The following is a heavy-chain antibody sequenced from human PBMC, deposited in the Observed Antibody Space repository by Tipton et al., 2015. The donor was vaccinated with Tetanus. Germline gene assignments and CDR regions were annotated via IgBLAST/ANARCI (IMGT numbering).Heavy chain of an antibody. V-gene: IGHV4-4*02. J-gene: IGHJ4*02. D-gene: IGHD6-19*01. CDR1: GGSISSGNW. Sequence: TLSLTCAVSGGSISSGNWWSWVRQSPGEGLEWIGEIHQSGSTSYNPSLKSRVSMSVDKSKNEISLKLNSVTAADTAIYYCARGPKHWLTAGQVYWGQGILVTVSS. CDR2: IHQSGST. CDR3: ARGPKHWLTAGQVY.